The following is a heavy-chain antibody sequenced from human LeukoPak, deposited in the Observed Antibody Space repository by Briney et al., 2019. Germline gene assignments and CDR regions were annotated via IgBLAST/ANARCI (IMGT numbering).Heavy chain of an antibody. J-gene: IGHJ4*02. CDR2: IYTSGST. D-gene: IGHD1-14*01. CDR1: GGSISSGSYY. V-gene: IGHV4-61*02. CDR3: ARAGIYYFDY. Sequence: SETLSLTCTVSGGSISSGSYYWSWIRQPAGKGLEWIGRIYTSGSTNYNPSLKSRVTISVDTSKNQFSLKLSSVTAADTAVYYCARAGIYYFDYWGQGTLVTVSS.